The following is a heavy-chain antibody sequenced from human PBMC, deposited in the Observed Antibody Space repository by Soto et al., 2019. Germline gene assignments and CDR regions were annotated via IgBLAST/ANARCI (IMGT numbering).Heavy chain of an antibody. CDR1: GYTLTSYY. CDR3: ARDRSSSGYYYVVGMDV. D-gene: IGHD3-22*01. V-gene: IGHV1-46*01. CDR2: INPSGGST. Sequence: SLKVSCKACGYTLTSYYMHWVRQAPGQGLEWMGIINPSGGSTSYAQKFQGRVTMTRDTSTSTVYMELSSLRSEDTAVYYCARDRSSSGYYYVVGMDVWGQGTTVTVS. J-gene: IGHJ6*02.